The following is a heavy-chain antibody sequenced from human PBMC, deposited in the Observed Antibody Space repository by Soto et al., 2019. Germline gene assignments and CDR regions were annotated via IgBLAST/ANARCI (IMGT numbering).Heavy chain of an antibody. CDR1: GGSISSNY. CDR2: VYNSGST. D-gene: IGHD6-13*01. V-gene: IGHV4-59*01. J-gene: IGHJ4*02. CDR3: ARYRREAVAGYTLDN. Sequence: SETLSLTCTVSGGSISSNYWTWIRQPPGKGQEWIGYVYNSGSTNYNPSLKSRVTISEDTSKSQFSLKVNSMTAADTAVYYCARYRREAVAGYTLDNWGQGILVTVSS.